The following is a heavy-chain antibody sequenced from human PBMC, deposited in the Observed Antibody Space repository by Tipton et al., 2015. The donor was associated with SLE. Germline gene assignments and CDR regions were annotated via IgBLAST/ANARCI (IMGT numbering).Heavy chain of an antibody. CDR3: AKDMGSTWKVSNAFDF. Sequence: SLRLSCAASGFTFDDYAMHWVRQAPGKGLEWVSGISWNSGTIDYIDSVRGRFIISRDNAKNSLYLQMNSLRGEDTGLYYCAKDMGSTWKVSNAFDFWGQGTRVTVSS. J-gene: IGHJ3*01. CDR2: ISWNSGTI. CDR1: GFTFDDYA. V-gene: IGHV3-9*01. D-gene: IGHD6-6*01.